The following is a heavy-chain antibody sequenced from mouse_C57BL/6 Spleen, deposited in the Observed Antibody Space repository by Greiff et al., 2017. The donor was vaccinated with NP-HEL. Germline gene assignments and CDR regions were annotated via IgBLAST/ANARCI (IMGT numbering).Heavy chain of an antibody. CDR3: ARPTGTWYFDY. V-gene: IGHV5-4*01. J-gene: IGHJ2*01. CDR2: ISDGGSYT. Sequence: DVQLVESGGGLVKPGGSLKLSCAASGFTFSSYAMSWVRQTPEKRLEWVATISDGGSYTYYPDNVKGRFTISRDNAKNNLYLQMSHLKSEDTAMYYCARPTGTWYFDYWGQGTTLTVSS. CDR1: GFTFSSYA. D-gene: IGHD4-1*02.